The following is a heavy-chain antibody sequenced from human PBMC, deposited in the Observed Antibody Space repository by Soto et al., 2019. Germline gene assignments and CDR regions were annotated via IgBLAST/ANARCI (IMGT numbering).Heavy chain of an antibody. J-gene: IGHJ4*02. CDR3: ARKGLAGHRFDY. V-gene: IGHV4-34*01. D-gene: IGHD6-13*01. Sequence: SETLSLTCAVYGGSFSGYYWSWIRQPPGKGLEWIGEINHSGSTNYNPSLKSRVTISVDTSKNQFSLKLSSVTAADTAVYYCARKGLAGHRFDYWGQGTLVTVSS. CDR1: GGSFSGYY. CDR2: INHSGST.